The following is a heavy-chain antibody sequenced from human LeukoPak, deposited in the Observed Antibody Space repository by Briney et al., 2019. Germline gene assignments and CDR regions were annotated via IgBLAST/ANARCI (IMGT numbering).Heavy chain of an antibody. CDR1: EFTFSTYA. CDR3: ARWDSYYYAMDV. Sequence: QTGGSLRLSCAASEFTFSTYAIHWVRQAPGKGLEWVAVMSYDGSNKYYADSVKGRFTISRDSSKNTLYLQMNSLRAEDTAVYYCARWDSYYYAMDVWGQGTTATVSS. CDR2: MSYDGSNK. V-gene: IGHV3-30*04. D-gene: IGHD1-26*01. J-gene: IGHJ6*02.